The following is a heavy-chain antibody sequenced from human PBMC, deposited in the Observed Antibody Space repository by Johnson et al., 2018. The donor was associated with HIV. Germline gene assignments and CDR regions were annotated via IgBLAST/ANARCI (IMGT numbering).Heavy chain of an antibody. CDR1: GFTFSSYW. V-gene: IGHV3-74*01. D-gene: IGHD6-13*01. J-gene: IGHJ3*02. CDR2: INSDGSST. Sequence: EVQLVESGGGLVQPGGSLRLSCAASGFTFSSYWMHWVRQAPGKGLVWVSRINSDGSSTSYADSVKGRFTISRDNAKNTLYLQMNSLRAEDTAVYYCAREQELIGERAFDIWGQGTMVTVSS. CDR3: AREQELIGERAFDI.